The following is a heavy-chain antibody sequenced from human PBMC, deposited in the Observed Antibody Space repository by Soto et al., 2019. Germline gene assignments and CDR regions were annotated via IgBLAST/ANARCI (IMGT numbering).Heavy chain of an antibody. CDR3: ARVSGVRWLVLRLALDY. D-gene: IGHD6-19*01. Sequence: GGSLRLSCAASGFTFSSYAMHWVRQAPGKGLEWVAVISYDGSNKYYADSVKGRFTISRDNSKNTLYLQMNSLRAEDTAVYYCARVSGVRWLVLRLALDYWGQGTLVTVSS. J-gene: IGHJ4*02. CDR2: ISYDGSNK. CDR1: GFTFSSYA. V-gene: IGHV3-30-3*01.